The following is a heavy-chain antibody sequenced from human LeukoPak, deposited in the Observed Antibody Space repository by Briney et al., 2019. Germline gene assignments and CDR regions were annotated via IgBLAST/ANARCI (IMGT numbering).Heavy chain of an antibody. Sequence: GVLRLSCAASGFTFDDYGMSWVRQAPGKGLEWVSYISSSSSTIYYADSVKGRFTISRDNAKNSLYLQMNSLRAEDTAVYYCARDRVWFGELLTDYYYYYYMDVWGKGTTVTVSS. V-gene: IGHV3-48*01. CDR2: ISSSSSTI. CDR1: GFTFDDYG. CDR3: ARDRVWFGELLTDYYYYYYMDV. J-gene: IGHJ6*03. D-gene: IGHD3-10*01.